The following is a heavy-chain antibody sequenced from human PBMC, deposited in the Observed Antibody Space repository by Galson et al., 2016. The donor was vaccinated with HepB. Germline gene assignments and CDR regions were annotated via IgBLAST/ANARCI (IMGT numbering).Heavy chain of an antibody. V-gene: IGHV3-21*01. D-gene: IGHD2-2*01. CDR1: GFTFSSYS. CDR3: ARIGAYCSSTSCRKWNYFDY. J-gene: IGHJ4*02. Sequence: SLRLSCAASGFTFSSYSMNWVRQAPGKGLEWVSSISSSSTYIYYADSVKGRFTISRDNAKNSLYLQMNSLRAEDTAVYYCARIGAYCSSTSCRKWNYFDYWGQGTLVTVSS. CDR2: ISSSSTYI.